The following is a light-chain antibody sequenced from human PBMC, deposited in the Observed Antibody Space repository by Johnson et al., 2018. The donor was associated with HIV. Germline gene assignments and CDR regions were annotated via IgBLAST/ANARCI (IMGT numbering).Light chain of an antibody. V-gene: IGLV1-51*02. CDR1: SSNIGNNY. Sequence: QSVLTQPPSMSAAPGQRVTISCSGSSSNIGNNYVSWYQQVPGATPKLLIYENNKRPSGIPDRFSGSKSGTSATLGITGLQTGDEADYYCGTWDSSLRGVFGTGTKVTVL. J-gene: IGLJ1*01. CDR3: GTWDSSLRGV. CDR2: ENN.